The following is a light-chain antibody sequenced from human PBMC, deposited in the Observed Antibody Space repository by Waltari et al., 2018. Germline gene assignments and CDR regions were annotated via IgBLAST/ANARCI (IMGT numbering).Light chain of an antibody. CDR1: SSDLGGYGF. CDR2: DVS. Sequence: QSALTQPASVSGSPGQSITISCPRSSSDLGGYGFVSGYQQPPGKAPKLLIYDVSHRPSGVSNRFSGSKSGNTASLTISGLQPEDEADYYCSSYTSIIPPFLFGTGTKVTVL. CDR3: SSYTSIIPPFL. V-gene: IGLV2-14*01. J-gene: IGLJ1*01.